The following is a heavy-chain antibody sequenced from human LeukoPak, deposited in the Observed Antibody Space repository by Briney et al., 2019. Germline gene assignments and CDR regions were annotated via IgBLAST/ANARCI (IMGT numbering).Heavy chain of an antibody. Sequence: ASVKVSCKASGYAFTTYYIHRVRQAPGQGLEWMGIINPSGGSTTYAQKFQGRVTMTRDTSTNTVYMELSSLRSEDTAVYYCARSQFFLGAFDIWGQGTMVTVSS. CDR3: ARSQFFLGAFDI. CDR1: GYAFTTYY. J-gene: IGHJ3*02. D-gene: IGHD2/OR15-2a*01. V-gene: IGHV1-46*01. CDR2: INPSGGST.